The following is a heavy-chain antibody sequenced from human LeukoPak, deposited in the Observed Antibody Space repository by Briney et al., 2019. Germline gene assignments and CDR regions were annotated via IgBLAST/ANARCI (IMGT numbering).Heavy chain of an antibody. J-gene: IGHJ4*02. D-gene: IGHD6-19*01. Sequence: SETLSLTWAVYGGSFSGYYWSWIRQPPGKGLEWIGEINHSGSTNYNPSLKSRVTISVDTSKNQFSLKLSSVTAADTAVYYCARGGWYRDYWGQGTLVTVSS. CDR2: INHSGST. CDR3: ARGGWYRDY. V-gene: IGHV4-34*01. CDR1: GGSFSGYY.